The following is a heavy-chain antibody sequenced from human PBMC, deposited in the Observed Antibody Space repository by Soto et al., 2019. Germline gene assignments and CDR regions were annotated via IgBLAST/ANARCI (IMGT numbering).Heavy chain of an antibody. Sequence: SETLSLTCSVSGGSISSYYWSWIRQPPGKGLEWIGYIYYSGSTNYNPSLKSRVTISVDTSKNQFSLKLSSVTAADTAVYYCARGGDIVVVPAATPAYYYGMDVWGQGTTVTVSS. D-gene: IGHD2-2*01. CDR2: IYYSGST. CDR1: GGSISSYY. CDR3: ARGGDIVVVPAATPAYYYGMDV. J-gene: IGHJ6*02. V-gene: IGHV4-59*01.